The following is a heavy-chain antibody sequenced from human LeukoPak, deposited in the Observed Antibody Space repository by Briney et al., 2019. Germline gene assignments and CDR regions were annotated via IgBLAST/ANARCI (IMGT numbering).Heavy chain of an antibody. CDR2: IYYSGST. V-gene: IGHV4-59*12. CDR3: ARVGGDYGDYYMHMDV. J-gene: IGHJ6*02. CDR1: GGSISSYY. Sequence: SETLSLTCTVSGGSISSYYWGWIRQPPGKGLEWIGYIYYSGSTNYNPSLKSRVTISVDTSKNQFSLQLNSVTPEDTAVYYCARVGGDYGDYYMHMDVWGQGTTVTVSS. D-gene: IGHD4-17*01.